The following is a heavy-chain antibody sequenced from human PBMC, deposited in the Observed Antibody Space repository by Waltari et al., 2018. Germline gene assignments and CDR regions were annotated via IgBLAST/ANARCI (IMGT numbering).Heavy chain of an antibody. CDR1: GYTLTNYV. Sequence: VQLVQSGAEVKKPGASVKVSCRASGYTLTNYVLNWVRQAPGQGLEWVGWMNPNGGNAGQAQKFQGRITLTWNTSMNTAYMEVSSLRSEDTAVYYCARVGDFADSQSLDSWGQGTPVTVST. V-gene: IGHV1-8*01. CDR2: MNPNGGNA. CDR3: ARVGDFADSQSLDS. D-gene: IGHD4-17*01. J-gene: IGHJ4*02.